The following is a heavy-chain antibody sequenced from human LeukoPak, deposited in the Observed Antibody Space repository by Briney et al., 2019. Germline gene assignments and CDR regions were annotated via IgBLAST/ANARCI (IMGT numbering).Heavy chain of an antibody. J-gene: IGHJ4*02. V-gene: IGHV1-58*01. CDR3: AASPDYYDSSGYSYYFDY. CDR1: GFTFTSSA. Sequence: SVKVSCKASGFTFTSSAVQWVRQARGQRLEWIGWIVVCSGNTNYAQKFQERVTITRDMSTSTAYMELSSLRSEDTAVYYCAASPDYYDSSGYSYYFDYWGQGTLVTVSS. D-gene: IGHD3-22*01. CDR2: IVVCSGNT.